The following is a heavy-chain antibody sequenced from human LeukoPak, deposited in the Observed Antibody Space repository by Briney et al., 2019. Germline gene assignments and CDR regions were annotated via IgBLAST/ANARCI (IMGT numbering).Heavy chain of an antibody. CDR3: ARGCSEGWAFDI. CDR1: GYSISSGYD. CDR2: IYYSGST. J-gene: IGHJ3*02. Sequence: SETLPLTCTVSGYSISSGYDWGWMRQAPGKGLEWIGSIYYSGSTYYNPSLKSRVTISVDTSKNQFSLKLSSVTAADTAVYYCARGCSEGWAFDIWGQGTMVTVSS. D-gene: IGHD4/OR15-4a*01. V-gene: IGHV4-38-2*02.